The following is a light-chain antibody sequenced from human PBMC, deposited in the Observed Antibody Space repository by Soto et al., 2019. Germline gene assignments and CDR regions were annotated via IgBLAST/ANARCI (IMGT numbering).Light chain of an antibody. V-gene: IGKV3-15*01. CDR1: QSVSSN. Sequence: EIVITQAPATMSLSPGERATLSCRASQSVSSNLAWYQQKPGQAPRLLIYGASTRATGIPARFSGSGSGTEFTLTISSLQSEDFAVYYCQHYDNWPRTFGQGTKVEIK. J-gene: IGKJ1*01. CDR2: GAS. CDR3: QHYDNWPRT.